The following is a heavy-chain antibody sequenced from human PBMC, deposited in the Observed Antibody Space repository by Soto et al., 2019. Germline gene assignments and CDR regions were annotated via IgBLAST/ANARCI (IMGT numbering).Heavy chain of an antibody. Sequence: QVQLVQSGPDLKRPGASMKVSCKASGYTFTSYGISWVRQAPGQGLEWIAWISPLKGRTQYSQKAQGRVTLSTDTSSNTAYMEMTTLRVDDTAVYYCAMDYGDRPEYFKHWGKGTLVTVS. CDR2: ISPLKGRT. CDR1: GYTFTSYG. J-gene: IGHJ1*01. D-gene: IGHD4-17*01. CDR3: AMDYGDRPEYFKH. V-gene: IGHV1-18*04.